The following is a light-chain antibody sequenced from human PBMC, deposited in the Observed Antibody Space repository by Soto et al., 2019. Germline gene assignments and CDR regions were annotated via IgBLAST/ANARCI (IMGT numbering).Light chain of an antibody. CDR3: QQYGSSPET. J-gene: IGKJ1*01. Sequence: EIVLTQSPGTLSLSPGERATLSCRASLSLSSSSLAWYQQKPGQAPRLLMYGTSSRATGIPDRFSGSVSGTDFTLTISRLEPEDFAVYYCQQYGSSPETFGQGTKVEIK. V-gene: IGKV3-20*01. CDR1: LSLSSSS. CDR2: GTS.